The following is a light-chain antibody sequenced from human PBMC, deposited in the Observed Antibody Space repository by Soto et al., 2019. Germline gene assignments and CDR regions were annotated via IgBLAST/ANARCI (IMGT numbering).Light chain of an antibody. Sequence: VMTQTPISLSVAHGQPASISCKSSQSLLHITGETFLFWYLQKPGQSPQLLIYEVSTRVSGVPDRFSGSGSGTDFTLEISRVETDDVGMYYCMQSTQLPPTFGQGTRLEIK. CDR2: EVS. CDR3: MQSTQLPPT. J-gene: IGKJ5*01. CDR1: QSLLHITGETF. V-gene: IGKV2D-29*02.